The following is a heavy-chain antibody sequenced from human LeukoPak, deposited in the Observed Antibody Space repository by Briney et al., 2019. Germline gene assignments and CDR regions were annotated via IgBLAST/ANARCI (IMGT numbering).Heavy chain of an antibody. Sequence: GGSLRLSCAASGFTFSSYAMPWVRQAPGKGLEWVAVISYDGSNKYYADSVKGRFTISRDNSKNTLYLQMNSLRLEDTALYYCTKDSVAAAGTAWFDPWGQGTLVTVSS. V-gene: IGHV3-30-3*01. CDR3: TKDSVAAAGTAWFDP. D-gene: IGHD6-13*01. CDR2: ISYDGSNK. J-gene: IGHJ5*02. CDR1: GFTFSSYA.